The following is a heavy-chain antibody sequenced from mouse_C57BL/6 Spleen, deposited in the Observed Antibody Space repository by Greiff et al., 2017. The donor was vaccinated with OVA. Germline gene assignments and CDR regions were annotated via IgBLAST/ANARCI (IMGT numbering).Heavy chain of an antibody. CDR3: ARGEGYDEGWFAY. Sequence: VQLQQSGAELMKPGASVKLSCKATGYTFTGYWIEWVKPRPGHGLEWIGEILPGSGSTNYHEKFKGKATFTADTSSNTAYMQLSSLTTEDSAIYYCARGEGYDEGWFAYWGQGTLVTVSA. CDR1: GYTFTGYW. J-gene: IGHJ3*01. CDR2: ILPGSGST. D-gene: IGHD2-2*01. V-gene: IGHV1-9*01.